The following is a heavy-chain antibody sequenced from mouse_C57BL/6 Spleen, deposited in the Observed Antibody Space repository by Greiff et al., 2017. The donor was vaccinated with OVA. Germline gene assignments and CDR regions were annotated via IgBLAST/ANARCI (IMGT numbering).Heavy chain of an antibody. D-gene: IGHD2-2*01. Sequence: VQLQQSGAELVKPGASVKISCKASGYAFSSYWMNWVKQRPGKGLEWIGQIYPGDGDTNYNGKLQGKAKLTADKSSSTAYQQRSSLTAEYSAFYFCAIGDYGYGDWEFDVWGTGTTVTVSA. CDR2: IYPGDGDT. CDR3: AIGDYGYGDWEFDV. J-gene: IGHJ1*03. V-gene: IGHV1-80*01. CDR1: GYAFSSYW.